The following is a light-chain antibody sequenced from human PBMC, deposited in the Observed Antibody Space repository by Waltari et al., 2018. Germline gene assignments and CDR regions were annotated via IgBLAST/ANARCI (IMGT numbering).Light chain of an antibody. CDR3: QQYDSAPLT. J-gene: IGKJ4*01. CDR2: KTS. CDR1: QGISTW. Sequence: DIQMTQSPSSLSASVGDRVTITCRASQGISTWLAWYQQKPGKAPNLLIYKTSSLQGGVPSRFSGSGSGTDFTLIISSLQPEDFGTYYCQQYDSAPLTFGGGTKVEIK. V-gene: IGKV1-5*03.